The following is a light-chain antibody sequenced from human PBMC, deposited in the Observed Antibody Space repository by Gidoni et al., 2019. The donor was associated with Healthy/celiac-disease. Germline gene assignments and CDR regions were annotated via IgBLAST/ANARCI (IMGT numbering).Light chain of an antibody. V-gene: IGKV1-5*03. Sequence: DIQMTQSPSTLSASVGDRVTITCRASQSISSWLAWYQQKPGKAPKLLIYKASSLESGVPSRFSASGSGTEFTLTISSLQPGDFATYYCQQYNSYPWTFGRGTKVEIK. CDR1: QSISSW. CDR2: KAS. J-gene: IGKJ1*01. CDR3: QQYNSYPWT.